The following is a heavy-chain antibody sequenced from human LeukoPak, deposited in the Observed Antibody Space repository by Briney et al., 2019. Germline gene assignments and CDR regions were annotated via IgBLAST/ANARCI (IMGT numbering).Heavy chain of an antibody. D-gene: IGHD1-26*01. CDR1: GYTFTSYG. Sequence: ASVKASCKASGYTFTSYGMSWVRQTPGQGLEWMGWISAYNGNTNYAQKLQGRVTMTTDTSTSTAYMELRSLRSDDTAVYYCASQYSGSYDWLVPWGQGTLVTVSS. J-gene: IGHJ5*02. CDR2: ISAYNGNT. V-gene: IGHV1-18*01. CDR3: ASQYSGSYDWLVP.